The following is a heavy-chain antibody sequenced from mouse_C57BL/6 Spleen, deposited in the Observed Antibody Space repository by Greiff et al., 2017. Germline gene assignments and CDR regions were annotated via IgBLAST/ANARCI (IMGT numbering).Heavy chain of an antibody. CDR1: GYTFTDYY. CDR3: ARDYYYGSSSSLWYFDV. CDR2: INPYNGGT. J-gene: IGHJ1*03. D-gene: IGHD1-1*01. Sequence: EVQLQQSGPVLVKPGASVKMSCKASGYTFTDYYMNWVKQSHGKSLEWIGVINPYNGGTSYNQKFKGKATLTVDKSSSTAYMELNSLTSEDSAVYYCARDYYYGSSSSLWYFDVWGTGTTVTVSS. V-gene: IGHV1-19*01.